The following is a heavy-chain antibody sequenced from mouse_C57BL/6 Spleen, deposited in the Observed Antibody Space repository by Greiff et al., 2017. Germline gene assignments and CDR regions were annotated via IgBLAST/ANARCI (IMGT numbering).Heavy chain of an antibody. CDR1: GYTFTSYW. J-gene: IGHJ1*03. V-gene: IGHV1-59*01. CDR2: IDPSDSYT. CDR3: ARRTTAYWYFDV. D-gene: IGHD1-2*01. Sequence: VQLQQPGAELVRPGTSVKLSCKASGYTFTSYWMHWVKQRPGQGLEWIGVIDPSDSYTNYNQKFKGKATLTVDTSSSTAYMQLSSPTSEDSAVYYCARRTTAYWYFDVWGTGTTVTVSS.